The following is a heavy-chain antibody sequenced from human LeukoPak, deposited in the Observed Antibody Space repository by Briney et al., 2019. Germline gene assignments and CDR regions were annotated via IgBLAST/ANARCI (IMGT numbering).Heavy chain of an antibody. CDR3: ARDTPSSGFDY. Sequence: GGSLRLSCAASEFTVSSNYMSWVRQAPGKGLEWVSVIYSGGSTYYADSVKGRFTISRDNSKNTVNLQMNSLRPEDTAVYYCARDTPSSGFDYWGQGTQVTVSS. CDR2: IYSGGST. V-gene: IGHV3-53*01. D-gene: IGHD3-10*01. J-gene: IGHJ4*02. CDR1: EFTVSSNY.